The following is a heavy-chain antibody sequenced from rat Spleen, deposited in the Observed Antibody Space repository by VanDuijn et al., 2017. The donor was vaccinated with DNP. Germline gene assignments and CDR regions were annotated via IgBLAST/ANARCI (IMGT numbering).Heavy chain of an antibody. D-gene: IGHD1-11*01. CDR3: ATGVYGGYEDWFAY. J-gene: IGHJ3*01. V-gene: IGHV5-20*01. CDR1: GFTFSDYY. CDR2: MRYEGDNT. Sequence: EVQLVESGGDLVQPGRSLKLSCEASGFTFSDYYMAWVRQAPTKGLGWVAYMRYEGDNTYRGDSVKGRFRISRDNAKNTLYLQMDSLRSEDTATYYCATGVYGGYEDWFAYWGQGTLVTVSS.